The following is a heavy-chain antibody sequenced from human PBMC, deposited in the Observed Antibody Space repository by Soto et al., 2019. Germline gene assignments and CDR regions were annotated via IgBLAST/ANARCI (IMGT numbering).Heavy chain of an antibody. Sequence: PGASRRLSCVASGFTFGSYAISWDRQAPGNGLEWVSSISGSGGSTYYADSVKGRLTISTDNSKNTQFLQRNSLRGEDTAVYYCANRTLGAYYSSGYYGRPPWLSRVVDVWGQGTQVTVSS. CDR3: ANRTLGAYYSSGYYGRPPWLSRVVDV. CDR2: ISGSGGST. V-gene: IGHV3-23*01. CDR1: GFTFGSYA. J-gene: IGHJ6*02. D-gene: IGHD3-22*01.